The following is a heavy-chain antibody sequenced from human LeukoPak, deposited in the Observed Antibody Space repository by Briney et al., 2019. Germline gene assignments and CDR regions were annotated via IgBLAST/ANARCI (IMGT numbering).Heavy chain of an antibody. Sequence: PSETLSLTCIVSHGSISRYYWSWIRQPPGKGLEWIGHIYYSGSTEYSPSLKSRVTISVDTSENQVSLEVTSVTAADTAVYYCARLQNRGFDYGYDDAFDVWGQGTMVTVSS. CDR1: HGSISRYY. J-gene: IGHJ3*01. CDR3: ARLQNRGFDYGYDDAFDV. CDR2: IYYSGST. V-gene: IGHV4-59*08. D-gene: IGHD5-18*01.